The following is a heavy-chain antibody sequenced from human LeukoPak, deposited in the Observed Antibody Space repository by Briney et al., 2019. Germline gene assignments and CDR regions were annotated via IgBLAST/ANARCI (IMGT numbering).Heavy chain of an antibody. CDR2: IRSKANSYAA. CDR1: GFTFSGSA. V-gene: IGHV3-73*01. D-gene: IGHD3-22*01. CDR3: TRHGGRDYYDSTEDAFDI. J-gene: IGHJ3*02. Sequence: GGSLRLSCAASGFTFSGSAMHWVRQASGKGLEWVGRIRSKANSYAAAYAASVKGRFTISRDDSKNTAYLQMNSLKTEDTAVYYCTRHGGRDYYDSTEDAFDIWGQGTMVTVSS.